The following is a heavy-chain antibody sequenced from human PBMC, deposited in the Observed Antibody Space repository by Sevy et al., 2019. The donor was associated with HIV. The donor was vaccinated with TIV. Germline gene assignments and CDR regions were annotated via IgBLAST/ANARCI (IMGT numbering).Heavy chain of an antibody. V-gene: IGHV3-23*01. D-gene: IGHD3-10*01. J-gene: IGHJ4*02. CDR1: GFTFSSYA. CDR2: ISGSGGST. CDR3: AKGWAYVLLWFGEGSYFDY. Sequence: GGSLRLSCAASGFTFSSYAMSWVRQAPGKGLEWVSAISGSGGSTYYADSVKGRFTISRDNSKNTLYLQMNSLRAEDTAVYYCAKGWAYVLLWFGEGSYFDYWGQGTLVTVSS.